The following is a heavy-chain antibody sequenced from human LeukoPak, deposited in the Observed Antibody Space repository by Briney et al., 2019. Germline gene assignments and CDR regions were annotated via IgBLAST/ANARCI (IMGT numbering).Heavy chain of an antibody. Sequence: GGSLRPSCAASGFTFSDYYMSWIRQAPGKGLEWVSYISSSGSTIYYADSVKGRFTISRDNAKNSLYLQMNSLRAEDTAVYYCARDPRAGWSYFNLYYFDYWGQGTLVTVSS. J-gene: IGHJ4*02. CDR1: GFTFSDYY. V-gene: IGHV3-11*01. CDR2: ISSSGSTI. D-gene: IGHD1-26*01. CDR3: ARDPRAGWSYFNLYYFDY.